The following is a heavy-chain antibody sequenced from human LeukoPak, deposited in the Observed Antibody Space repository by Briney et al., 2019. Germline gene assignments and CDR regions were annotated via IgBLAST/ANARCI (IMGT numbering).Heavy chain of an antibody. Sequence: ASETLSLTCAVSSYSISSGYYWGWIRQPPGKGLEWIGSIYHSGSTYYNPSLKSRVTILVDTSKNQFSLKLSSATAADTAVYYCARRGGSRYFDYWGQGTLVTVSS. J-gene: IGHJ4*02. CDR3: ARRGGSRYFDY. CDR2: IYHSGST. CDR1: SYSISSGYY. D-gene: IGHD3-16*01. V-gene: IGHV4-38-2*01.